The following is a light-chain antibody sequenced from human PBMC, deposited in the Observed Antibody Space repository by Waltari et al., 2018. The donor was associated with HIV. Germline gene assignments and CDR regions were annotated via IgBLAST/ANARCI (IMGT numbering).Light chain of an antibody. Sequence: DTQITQSPSTLSATVGDRLTNTYRASQRISSRLARYQQKPGKAPKLMIYKASSLESWVPSRFSDSGSGTEFTLTISSLQPDDCATYYCRQHNSYPLPFGGWTKVEI. CDR2: KAS. CDR1: QRISSR. V-gene: IGKV1-5*03. CDR3: RQHNSYPLP. J-gene: IGKJ4*01.